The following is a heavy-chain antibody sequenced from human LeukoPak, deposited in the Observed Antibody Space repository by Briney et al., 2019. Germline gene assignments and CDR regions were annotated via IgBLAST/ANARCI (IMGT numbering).Heavy chain of an antibody. CDR2: IHTSGST. J-gene: IGHJ5*02. V-gene: IGHV4-4*07. D-gene: IGHD2-15*01. CDR3: ARDLAVVVVAAPGHNWFDP. CDR1: GGSISSYY. Sequence: SETLSLTCTVSGGSISSYYWSWIRQPAGKGLEWIGRIHTSGSTNYNPSLKSRVTMSVDTSKNQFSLKLSSVTAADTAVYYCARDLAVVVVAAPGHNWFDPWGQGTLVTVSS.